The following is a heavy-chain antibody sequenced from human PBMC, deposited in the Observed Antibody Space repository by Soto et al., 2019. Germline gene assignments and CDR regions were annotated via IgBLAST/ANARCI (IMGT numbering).Heavy chain of an antibody. CDR2: ISGSGGST. CDR1: GFTFSSYA. V-gene: IGHV3-23*01. J-gene: IGHJ6*02. Sequence: GESLKISCAASGFTFSSYAMSWVRQAPGKGLEWVSAISGSGGSTYYADSVKGRFTISRDNSKNTLYLQMNSLRAEDTAVYYCAKVLPPYDFWSGYYYYYYGMDVWGQGTTVTVSS. D-gene: IGHD3-3*01. CDR3: AKVLPPYDFWSGYYYYYYGMDV.